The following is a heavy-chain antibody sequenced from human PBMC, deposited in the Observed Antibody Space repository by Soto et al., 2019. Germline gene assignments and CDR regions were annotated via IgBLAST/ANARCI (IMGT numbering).Heavy chain of an antibody. CDR2: IYYSGST. CDR3: GLSTAYYYYGMDV. V-gene: IGHV4-39*01. D-gene: IGHD6-25*01. Sequence: SETLSLTCTVSGGSISSSSYYWGWIRQPPGEGLEWIGSIYYSGSTYYNPSLKSRVTISVDTSKNQFSLKLSSVTAADTAVYYCGLSTAYYYYGMDVCGQGTTVTVSS. J-gene: IGHJ6*02. CDR1: GGSISSSSYY.